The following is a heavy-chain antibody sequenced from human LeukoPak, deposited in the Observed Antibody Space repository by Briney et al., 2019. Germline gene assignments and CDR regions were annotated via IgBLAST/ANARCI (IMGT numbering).Heavy chain of an antibody. CDR1: GFTFSSYE. D-gene: IGHD5-18*01. CDR3: AKDRIQLWLGPFDY. CDR2: ISSSGSTI. V-gene: IGHV3-48*03. J-gene: IGHJ4*02. Sequence: GGSLRLSCAASGFTFSSYEMNWVRQAPGKGLEWVSYISSSGSTIYYADSVKGRFTISRDNAKNSLYLQMNSLRAEDTAVYYCAKDRIQLWLGPFDYWGQGTLVTVSS.